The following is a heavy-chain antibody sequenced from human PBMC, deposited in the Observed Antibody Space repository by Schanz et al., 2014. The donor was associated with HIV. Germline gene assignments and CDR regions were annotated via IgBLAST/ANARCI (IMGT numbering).Heavy chain of an antibody. V-gene: IGHV3-9*01. CDR1: GFTFTDYA. CDR3: ARDRLHPGNGMDV. CDR2: ISWHGYTV. D-gene: IGHD4-4*01. Sequence: EVQLVESGGHLVQPGRSLRLSCAASGFTFTDYAMHWVRQVPGKGLERVAGISWHGYTVGYADSVKGRFTISRDNSKKTVFLQMNNLRAEDTAVYYCARDRLHPGNGMDVWGQGTTVTVSS. J-gene: IGHJ6*02.